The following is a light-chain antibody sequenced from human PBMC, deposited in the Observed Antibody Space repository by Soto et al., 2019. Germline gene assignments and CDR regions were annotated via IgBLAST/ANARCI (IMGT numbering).Light chain of an antibody. CDR2: GAS. CDR3: QQYGSSSIT. Sequence: EIVLPQSPDTLSFSPGERATLSCRASQTVIRNYLAWYQQKPGQAPRLLIYGASSRATGIPDRFSGSGSGTDFTLTITRLEPEDFAVYYCQQYGSSSITFGQGTRLEIK. V-gene: IGKV3-20*01. J-gene: IGKJ5*01. CDR1: QTVIRNY.